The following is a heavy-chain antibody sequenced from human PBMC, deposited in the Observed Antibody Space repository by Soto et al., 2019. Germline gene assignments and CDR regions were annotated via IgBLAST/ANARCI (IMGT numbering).Heavy chain of an antibody. CDR3: ERLFGVVYNNWFDP. V-gene: IGHV1-69*06. D-gene: IGHD3-3*01. Sequence: ASVKVSCKASGYTLTSYGITRVRQAPGQGLEWMGGIIPIFGTTNYAQKFQGRVTITADKSTSTAYMELSSLRSEDTAVYYCERLFGVVYNNWFDPWGQGNLVIVT. CDR2: IIPIFGTT. CDR1: GYTLTSYG. J-gene: IGHJ5*02.